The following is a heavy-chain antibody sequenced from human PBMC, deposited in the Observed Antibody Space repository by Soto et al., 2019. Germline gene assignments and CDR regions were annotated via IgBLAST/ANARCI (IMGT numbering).Heavy chain of an antibody. CDR3: AKDRYCSGGSCYLGFDY. CDR1: GFTFDDYA. D-gene: IGHD2-15*01. V-gene: IGHV3-9*01. Sequence: PGGSLRLSCAASGFTFDDYAMHWVRQAPGKGLEWVSGISWNSGSIGYADSVKGRFTISRDNAKNSLYLQMNSLRAEDTALYYCAKDRYCSGGSCYLGFDYRGQGTLVTVSS. J-gene: IGHJ4*02. CDR2: ISWNSGSI.